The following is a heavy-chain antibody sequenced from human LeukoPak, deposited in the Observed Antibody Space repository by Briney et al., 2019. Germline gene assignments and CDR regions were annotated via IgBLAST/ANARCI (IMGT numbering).Heavy chain of an antibody. CDR1: GGSISISNYY. Sequence: SETLSLTCTVSGGSISISNYYWGWIRHPPGKGLEWIGTIYYSGTTYYNPSLESRVTIFEDTSKNQFSLMLTPVTAADTAVYYCARQISDYYYYYMDVWGKGTTVTVSS. J-gene: IGHJ6*03. CDR2: IYYSGTT. CDR3: ARQISDYYYYYMDV. D-gene: IGHD2-15*01. V-gene: IGHV4-39*01.